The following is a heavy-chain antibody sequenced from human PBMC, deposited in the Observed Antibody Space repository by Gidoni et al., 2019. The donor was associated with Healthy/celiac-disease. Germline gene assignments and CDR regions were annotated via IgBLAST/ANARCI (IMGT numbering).Heavy chain of an antibody. CDR3: AKDFHYYDSSGGEGFDY. CDR2: ISGSGGST. Sequence: EVQLVESGGGLVQPGGSLRLSCAASGFTFSSYAMSWVRQAPGKGLEWVSAISGSGGSTYYADSVKGRFTISRDNSKNTLYLQMNSLRAEDTAVYYCAKDFHYYDSSGGEGFDYWGQGTLVTVSS. J-gene: IGHJ4*02. V-gene: IGHV3-23*04. D-gene: IGHD3-22*01. CDR1: GFTFSSYA.